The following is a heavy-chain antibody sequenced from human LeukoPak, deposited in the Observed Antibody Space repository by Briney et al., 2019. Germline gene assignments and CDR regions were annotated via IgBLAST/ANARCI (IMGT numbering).Heavy chain of an antibody. J-gene: IGHJ4*02. D-gene: IGHD3-3*01. CDR1: GGSLNSGDYY. CDR3: ARLSAYHDFWSGYCFES. CDR2: IYSNGST. V-gene: IGHV4-31*03. Sequence: SQTLSLTCTVSGGSLNSGDYYWSWLRQHPGKGLEWIGHIYSNGSTYYKPSLKSRVTISVDTSKNQFFLKLSSVTAADTAVYYCARLSAYHDFWSGYCFESWGQGTLVSVSS.